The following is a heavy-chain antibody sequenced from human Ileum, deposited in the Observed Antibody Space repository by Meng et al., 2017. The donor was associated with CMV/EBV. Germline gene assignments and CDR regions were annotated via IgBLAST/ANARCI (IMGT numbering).Heavy chain of an antibody. Sequence: GESLKISCAASGFTFSSYWMHWVRQAPGKGLVWVSRLNYDGSSTNYADSVKGRFTISRDNAKNTLFLQMNSLRAEDTAVYYCGRDCSGGGCYSGDYWGQGTPVTVSS. D-gene: IGHD2-15*01. CDR3: GRDCSGGGCYSGDY. CDR1: GFTFSSYW. J-gene: IGHJ4*02. V-gene: IGHV3-74*01. CDR2: LNYDGSST.